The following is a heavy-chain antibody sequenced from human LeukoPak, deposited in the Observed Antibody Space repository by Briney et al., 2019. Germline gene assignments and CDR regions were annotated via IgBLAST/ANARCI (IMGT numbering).Heavy chain of an antibody. Sequence: ASVKVSCKASGYTFTSCDINWVRQATGQGLEWMGWMNPNSGNTGYGQSFQGRITMTRDISIGTACMELSNLTSGDTAIYYCTRGSSGRRDNWGQGTLVTVSA. D-gene: IGHD6-19*01. J-gene: IGHJ4*02. CDR3: TRGSSGRRDN. V-gene: IGHV1-8*01. CDR2: MNPNSGNT. CDR1: GYTFTSCD.